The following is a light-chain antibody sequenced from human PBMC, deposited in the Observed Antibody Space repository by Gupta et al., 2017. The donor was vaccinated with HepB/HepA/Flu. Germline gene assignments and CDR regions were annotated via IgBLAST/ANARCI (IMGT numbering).Light chain of an antibody. CDR3: QQVYTYPRT. V-gene: IGKV1-9*01. CDR1: QGISSY. Sequence: DIQLTQSPSFLSASVGDRVTITCRASQGISSYLAWYQQRPGKALNLLIYAASNLQSGVPSRFSGSGSGTEFSLSISSRQPEDFATYYCQQVYTYPRTFGQGTKVEIK. CDR2: AAS. J-gene: IGKJ1*01.